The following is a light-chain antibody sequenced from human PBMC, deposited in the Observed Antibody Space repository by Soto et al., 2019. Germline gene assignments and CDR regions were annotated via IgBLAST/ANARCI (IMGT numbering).Light chain of an antibody. CDR2: DVN. Sequence: QSALTQPRSVSGSPGQSVTISCTGTSSDVGGYDFVSWYQQHPDKAPKLMIYDVNKRPSGVPDRFSGSKSGDTASLTISGLQAEDEAHYYCCSFIGTYTWVFGGGTKVTVL. CDR1: SSDVGGYDF. J-gene: IGLJ3*02. V-gene: IGLV2-11*01. CDR3: CSFIGTYTWV.